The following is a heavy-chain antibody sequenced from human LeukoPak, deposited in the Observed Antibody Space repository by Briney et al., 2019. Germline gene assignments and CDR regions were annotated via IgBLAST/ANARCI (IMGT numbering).Heavy chain of an antibody. J-gene: IGHJ4*02. CDR1: GFTFSSYS. Sequence: AGGSLRLSCAASGFTFSSYSMNWVRQAPGKGLEWVSSISSSSSYIYYADSVKGRFTISRDNAKNSLYLQMNSLRAEDTAVYYCARDRTYYYDSSGYYYEGSSFDYWGQGTLVTVSS. V-gene: IGHV3-21*01. CDR3: ARDRTYYYDSSGYYYEGSSFDY. CDR2: ISSSSSYI. D-gene: IGHD3-22*01.